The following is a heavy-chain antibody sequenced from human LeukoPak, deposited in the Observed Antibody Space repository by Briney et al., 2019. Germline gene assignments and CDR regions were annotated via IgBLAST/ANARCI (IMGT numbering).Heavy chain of an antibody. CDR3: AKSRVTMTIDY. CDR2: ISYDGSNK. CDR1: GFTSSSYG. V-gene: IGHV3-30*18. J-gene: IGHJ4*02. Sequence: GGSLRLSCAASGFTSSSYGMHWVRQAPGKGLEWVAVISYDGSNKYYADSVKGRFTISRDNSKNTLYLQMNSLRAEDTAVYYCAKSRVTMTIDYWGQGTLVTVSS. D-gene: IGHD3-22*01.